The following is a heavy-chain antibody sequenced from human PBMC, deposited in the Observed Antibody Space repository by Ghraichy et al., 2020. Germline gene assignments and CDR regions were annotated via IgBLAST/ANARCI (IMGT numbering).Heavy chain of an antibody. CDR2: ISSTSNYI. J-gene: IGHJ6*03. D-gene: IGHD2-2*01. CDR1: GFTFSTYT. V-gene: IGHV3-21*01. Sequence: GGSLRLSCAASGFTFSTYTMNWVRQAPGKGLEWVSSISSTSNYIYYADSVKGRFTISRDNAKNSLFLQMNSLRAEDTAVYYCARVVVPAASFYFYYMDVGGKGTTVTVSS. CDR3: ARVVVPAASFYFYYMDV.